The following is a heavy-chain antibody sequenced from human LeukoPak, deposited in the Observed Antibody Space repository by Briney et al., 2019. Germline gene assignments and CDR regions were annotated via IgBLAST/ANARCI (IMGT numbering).Heavy chain of an antibody. V-gene: IGHV3-66*04. J-gene: IGHJ4*02. CDR2: IKSDDGT. CDR1: GFTANTKN. CDR3: ARRRGGFGEGDFDY. D-gene: IGHD3-10*01. Sequence: GGSLRLSCAASGFTANTKNMYWVRQAPGKGLEWVSSIKSDDGTDYADSVRGRFTTSRDDSKNTLYLQMNSLRVDDTAVYYCARRRGGFGEGDFDYWGQGTLVTVSS.